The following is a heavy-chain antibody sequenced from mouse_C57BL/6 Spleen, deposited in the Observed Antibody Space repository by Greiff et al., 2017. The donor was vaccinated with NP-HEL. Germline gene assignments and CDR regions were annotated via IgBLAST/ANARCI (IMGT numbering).Heavy chain of an antibody. V-gene: IGHV5-12*01. Sequence: EVQGVESGGGLVQPGGSLKLSCAASGFTFSDYYMYWVRQTPEKRLEWVAYISNGGGSTYYPDTVKGRFTISRDNAKNTLYLQMSRLKSEDTAMYYCARDGYYEGYAMDYWGQGTSVTVSS. J-gene: IGHJ4*01. CDR3: ARDGYYEGYAMDY. CDR1: GFTFSDYY. CDR2: ISNGGGST. D-gene: IGHD2-3*01.